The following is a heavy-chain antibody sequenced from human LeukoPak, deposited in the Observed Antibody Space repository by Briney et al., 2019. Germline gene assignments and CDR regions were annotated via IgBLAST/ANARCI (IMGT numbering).Heavy chain of an antibody. J-gene: IGHJ5*02. Sequence: SETLSLTCAEYGGSFSSYYWSWIRQPPGKGLEWIGEINHSGSTNYNPSLKSRVTVSVDTSKNQFSLKLSSVTAADTAVYYCARGGVLLWFGELFGSDWFDPWGQGTLVTVSS. V-gene: IGHV4-34*01. CDR2: INHSGST. D-gene: IGHD3-10*01. CDR3: ARGGVLLWFGELFGSDWFDP. CDR1: GGSFSSYY.